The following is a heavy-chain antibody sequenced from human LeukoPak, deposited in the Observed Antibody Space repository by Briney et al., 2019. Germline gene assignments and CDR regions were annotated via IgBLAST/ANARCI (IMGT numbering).Heavy chain of an antibody. J-gene: IGHJ4*02. V-gene: IGHV3-66*02. CDR3: ASGTPGLRGSDGAFVN. CDR2: INSGGTK. CDR1: AFTVSTNY. D-gene: IGHD1-26*01. Sequence: AGSLRLSCTASAFTVSTNYMSWFPQAPGKGLEWVSVINSGGTKYYQESVKSRFTISRDTSDNTQFLQINSRSAEDTAVYHCASGTPGLRGSDGAFVNWGQRKLCAVSS.